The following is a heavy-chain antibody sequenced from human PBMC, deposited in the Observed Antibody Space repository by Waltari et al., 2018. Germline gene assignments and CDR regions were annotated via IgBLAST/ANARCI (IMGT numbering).Heavy chain of an antibody. CDR1: GGPSSSHA. CDR3: ARDKAYDFWSGWFDY. CDR2: IIPIFDTA. D-gene: IGHD3-3*01. J-gene: IGHJ4*02. V-gene: IGHV1-69*12. Sequence: QVQLVQSGAAVKKPGSSVKVSCKASGGPSSSHANNWVRQAPGQRLEWMGGIIPIFDTANYAQKFQGRVTITADESTSTAYMELSSLRSEDTAVYYCARDKAYDFWSGWFDYWGQGNLVTVSS.